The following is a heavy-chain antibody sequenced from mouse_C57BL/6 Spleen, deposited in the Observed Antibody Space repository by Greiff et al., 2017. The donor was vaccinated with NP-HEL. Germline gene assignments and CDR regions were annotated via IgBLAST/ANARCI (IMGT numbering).Heavy chain of an antibody. D-gene: IGHD3-2*02. CDR1: GYSITSGYY. V-gene: IGHV3-6*01. Sequence: VQLKESGPGLVKPSQSLSLTCSVTGYSITSGYYWNWIRQFPGNKLEWMGYISYDGSNNYNPSLKNRISITRDTSKNQFFLKLNSVTTEDTATYYCARDEAGPYYFDYWGQGTTLTVSS. CDR2: ISYDGSN. J-gene: IGHJ2*01. CDR3: ARDEAGPYYFDY.